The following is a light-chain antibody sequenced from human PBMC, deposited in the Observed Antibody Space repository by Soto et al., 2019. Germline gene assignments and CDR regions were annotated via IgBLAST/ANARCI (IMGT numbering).Light chain of an antibody. Sequence: QSALTQPASVSGSPGQSITISCTGTSSDVGGYNYVSWYQQHPGKAPKLMIYDVSNRPSGVSNRFSGSKSGNTASLTISGLQAEDXADYYCSSYTSSSTPYVFGTGTKLTVL. CDR2: DVS. CDR1: SSDVGGYNY. J-gene: IGLJ1*01. CDR3: SSYTSSSTPYV. V-gene: IGLV2-14*01.